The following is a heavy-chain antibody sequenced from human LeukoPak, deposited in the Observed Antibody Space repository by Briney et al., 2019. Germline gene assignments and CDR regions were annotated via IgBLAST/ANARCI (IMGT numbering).Heavy chain of an antibody. CDR3: AREVVRGVDYYYGMDV. D-gene: IGHD3-10*01. V-gene: IGHV1-18*04. Sequence: ASVKVSCKASGYTFTSYGISWMRQAPGQGLEWMGWISAYNGNTNYAQKLQGRVTMTTDTSTSTAYMELRSLRSDDTAVYYCAREVVRGVDYYYGMDVWGQGTTVTVSS. CDR2: ISAYNGNT. CDR1: GYTFTSYG. J-gene: IGHJ6*02.